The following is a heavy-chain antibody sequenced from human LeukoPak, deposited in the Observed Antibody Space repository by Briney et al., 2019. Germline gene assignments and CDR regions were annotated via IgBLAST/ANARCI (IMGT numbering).Heavy chain of an antibody. V-gene: IGHV3-53*01. CDR2: IYTGSTT. CDR1: GFPVISNY. Sequence: PGESLRLSCAASGFPVISNYMSGVRQTPGKGLEGVSVIYTGSTTYYADSVKGRFTISRDNSKNTLCLQMNSLRAEDTAVYYCARGLDSSGGGYYFDYWGQGTLVTVSS. D-gene: IGHD3-10*01. J-gene: IGHJ4*02. CDR3: ARGLDSSGGGYYFDY.